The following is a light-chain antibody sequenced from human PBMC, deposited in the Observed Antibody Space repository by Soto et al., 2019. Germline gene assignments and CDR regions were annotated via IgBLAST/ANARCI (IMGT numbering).Light chain of an antibody. CDR3: SSHSSSADHVI. CDR2: EVT. V-gene: IGLV2-14*01. Sequence: QSALTQPASVSGSPGQSITISRTGTTSDVGGHNYVSWYQQHPGKAPKLIINEVTHRPSGVSNRFSGSKSGNTASLTSSGLQAEDESDFCCSSHSSSADHVIFGGGSKLTVL. J-gene: IGLJ2*01. CDR1: TSDVGGHNY.